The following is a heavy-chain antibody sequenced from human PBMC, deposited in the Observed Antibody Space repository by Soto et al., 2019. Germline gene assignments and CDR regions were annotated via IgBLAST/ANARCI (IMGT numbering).Heavy chain of an antibody. CDR2: INPNSGGT. Sequence: ASVKVSCKASGYTFTGYYMHWVRQAPGQGLEWMGWINPNSGGTNYAQKFQGWVTMTRDTSISTAYMELSRLRSDDTAVYYCAREAGSSGWYYFDYWGQGTLVTVSS. D-gene: IGHD6-19*01. J-gene: IGHJ4*02. V-gene: IGHV1-2*04. CDR3: AREAGSSGWYYFDY. CDR1: GYTFTGYY.